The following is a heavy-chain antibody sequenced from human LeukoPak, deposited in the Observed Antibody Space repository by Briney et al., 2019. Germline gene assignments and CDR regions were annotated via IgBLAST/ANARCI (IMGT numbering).Heavy chain of an antibody. Sequence: GGSLRLSCAASGFTFSNYWMHWVRQVPGKGLVWVSRISSDGNNIQYADSVKGRFTISRDNAKNTLYLQMNSLRVEDTAVYYCARIIVGATGIDYWGQGTLVTVSS. D-gene: IGHD1-26*01. CDR1: GFTFSNYW. J-gene: IGHJ4*02. CDR3: ARIIVGATGIDY. CDR2: ISSDGNNI. V-gene: IGHV3-74*01.